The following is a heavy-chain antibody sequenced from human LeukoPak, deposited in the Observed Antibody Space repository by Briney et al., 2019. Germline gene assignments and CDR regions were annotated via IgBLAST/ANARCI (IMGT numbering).Heavy chain of an antibody. CDR1: GYTFTSYG. CDR3: ARLNFGSEDY. J-gene: IGHJ4*02. CDR2: ISAYNGNT. V-gene: IGHV1-18*01. D-gene: IGHD3-10*01. Sequence: ASVKVSCEASGYTFTSYGISWVRQAPGQGLEWMRWISAYNGNTNYAQRLQGRVTMTTDTSTSTAYIELRSLRSDDTAVYYCARLNFGSEDYWGQGTLVTVSS.